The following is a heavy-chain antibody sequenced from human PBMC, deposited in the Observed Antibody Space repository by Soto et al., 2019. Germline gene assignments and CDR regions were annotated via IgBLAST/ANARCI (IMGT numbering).Heavy chain of an antibody. CDR1: GFTFSSYW. J-gene: IGHJ6*03. CDR3: ASCKGTIFVVANYYYYYMDV. CDR2: INSDGSST. Sequence: GGSLRLSCAASGFTFSSYWMHWVRQAPGKGLVWVSRINSDGSSTSYADSVKGRFTISRDNAKNTLYLQMNSLRAEDTAVYYCASCKGTIFVVANYYYYYMDVWGKGTTVTVSS. D-gene: IGHD3-3*01. V-gene: IGHV3-74*01.